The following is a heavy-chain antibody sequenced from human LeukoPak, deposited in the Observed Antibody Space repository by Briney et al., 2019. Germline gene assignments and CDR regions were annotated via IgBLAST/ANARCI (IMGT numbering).Heavy chain of an antibody. CDR1: GGSISSYY. J-gene: IGHJ4*02. CDR3: ARVAPYCSGGSCYPHADY. CDR2: IYYSGST. D-gene: IGHD2-15*01. Sequence: SETLSLTCTVSGGSISSYYWSWIRQPPGKGLEWIGYIYYSGSTNYNPSLKSRVTISVDTSKNQFSLKLSSVTAADTAVYYCARVAPYCSGGSCYPHADYWGQGTLVTVSS. V-gene: IGHV4-59*01.